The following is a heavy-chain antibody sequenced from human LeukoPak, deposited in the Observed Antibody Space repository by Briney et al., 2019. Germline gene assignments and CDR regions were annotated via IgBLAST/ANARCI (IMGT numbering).Heavy chain of an antibody. CDR3: ASCGPTTVTTTLGYYGMDV. V-gene: IGHV3-74*01. J-gene: IGHJ6*04. CDR2: INSDGSST. D-gene: IGHD4-17*01. Sequence: GRSLRLSCAASGFTFSSYWMHWVRQAPGKGLVWVSRINSDGSSTSYADSVKGRFTISRDNAKNTLYLQMNSLRAEDTAVYYCASCGPTTVTTTLGYYGMDVWGKGTTVTVSS. CDR1: GFTFSSYW.